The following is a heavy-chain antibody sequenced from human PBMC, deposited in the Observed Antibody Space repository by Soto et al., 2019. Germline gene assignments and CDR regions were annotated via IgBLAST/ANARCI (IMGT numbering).Heavy chain of an antibody. CDR1: GCSFSSGSYY. V-gene: IGHV4-61*01. CDR2: MSYTGTT. D-gene: IGHD3-3*01. Sequence: SETLCLTCTVSGCSFSSGSYYWSWIRQPPRKGLEWIAYMSYTGTTNYNPSLESRVAISVDTSKNQFSLKLNSVTAADTAVYYCARAINFDFWSDSQSGYYFDYWGQGTLVTVSS. CDR3: ARAINFDFWSDSQSGYYFDY. J-gene: IGHJ4*02.